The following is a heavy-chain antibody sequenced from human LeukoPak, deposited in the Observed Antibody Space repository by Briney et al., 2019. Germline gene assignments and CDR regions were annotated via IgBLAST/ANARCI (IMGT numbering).Heavy chain of an antibody. CDR2: IYYSGST. CDR1: GGSISSYY. J-gene: IGHJ4*02. D-gene: IGHD5-18*01. CDR3: ARGPLDTAMAFDY. V-gene: IGHV4-59*08. Sequence: ETLTLTCTVSGGSISSYYWSWIRQPPGKGLEWIGYIYYSGSTNYNPSLKSRVTISVDTSKNQFSLKLSSVTAADTAVYYCARGPLDTAMAFDYWGQGTLVTVSS.